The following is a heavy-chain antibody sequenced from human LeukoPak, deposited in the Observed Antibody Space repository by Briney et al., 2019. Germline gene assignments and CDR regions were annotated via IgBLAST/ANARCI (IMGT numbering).Heavy chain of an antibody. J-gene: IGHJ4*02. V-gene: IGHV3-30-3*01. CDR2: ISYDGSNK. D-gene: IGHD4-23*01. CDR3: ARNPVAKYYFDY. Sequence: GGSLRLSCAASGFTFSSYAMDWVRQAPGKGLEWVAVISYDGSNKDYADSVKGRFTISRDNSKNTLYLQVDSLRAEDTAVYYCARNPVAKYYFDYWGQGTLVTVSS. CDR1: GFTFSSYA.